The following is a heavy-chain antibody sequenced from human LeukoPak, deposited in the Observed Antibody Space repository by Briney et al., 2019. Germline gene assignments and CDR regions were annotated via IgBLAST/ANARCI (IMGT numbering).Heavy chain of an antibody. D-gene: IGHD2-2*01. J-gene: IGHJ5*02. V-gene: IGHV4-39*01. Sequence: SETLSPTCTVSGGSISSSSYYWGCIRQPPGKGLEWIGSIYYSGNTYYNPSLKSRVTISVDTSKNQFSLQLSSVTAADTAVYYCARQNLGYCSSTRCQNWFDPWGQGTLVTVSS. CDR1: GGSISSSSYY. CDR3: ARQNLGYCSSTRCQNWFDP. CDR2: IYYSGNT.